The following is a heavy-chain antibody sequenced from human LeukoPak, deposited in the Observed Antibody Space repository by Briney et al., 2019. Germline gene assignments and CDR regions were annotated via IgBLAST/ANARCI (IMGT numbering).Heavy chain of an antibody. CDR2: INTDGSST. CDR1: GFTFSSYW. CDR3: ARGRTAMVEYFDY. Sequence: GGSLRLSCAASGFTFSSYWMSWVRQAPGKGLVWVSRINTDGSSTSYADSVKGRFTISRDNAKNTLYLQMNSLRAEDTAVYYCARGRTAMVEYFDYWGQGTLVTVSS. V-gene: IGHV3-74*01. D-gene: IGHD2-21*02. J-gene: IGHJ4*02.